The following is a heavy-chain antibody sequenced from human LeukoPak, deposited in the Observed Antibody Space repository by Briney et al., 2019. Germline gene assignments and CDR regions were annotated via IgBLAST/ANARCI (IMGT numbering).Heavy chain of an antibody. V-gene: IGHV3-74*01. D-gene: IGHD5-18*01. J-gene: IGHJ4*02. Sequence: GGSLRLSCAASGFTFSSSWMHWVRQAPEKGLVWVSRINSDGSSTSYADSVKGRFTISRDNAKNSLYLQMNSLRAEDTAVYYCAGTAMVHYWGQGTLVTVSS. CDR2: INSDGSST. CDR1: GFTFSSSW. CDR3: AGTAMVHY.